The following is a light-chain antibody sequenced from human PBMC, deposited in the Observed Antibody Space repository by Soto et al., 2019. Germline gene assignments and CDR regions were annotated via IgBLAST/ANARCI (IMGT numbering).Light chain of an antibody. Sequence: EFVLTQSPDTVSLSPGERAILSCRASQTVRNNYLAWYQQKPGQAPRLLIYDASSRATGIPDRFSGGGSGTDFTLTISRLEPEDFAVYYCQQFSSYPLTFGGGTNVDI. V-gene: IGKV3-20*01. CDR1: QTVRNNY. CDR2: DAS. J-gene: IGKJ4*01. CDR3: QQFSSYPLT.